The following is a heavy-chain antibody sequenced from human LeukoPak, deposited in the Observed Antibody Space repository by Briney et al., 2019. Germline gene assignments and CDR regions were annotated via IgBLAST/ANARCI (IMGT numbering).Heavy chain of an antibody. V-gene: IGHV3-48*04. D-gene: IGHD1-1*01. CDR2: IDRSSNTI. J-gene: IGHJ4*02. Sequence: GGSLRLSCAASGFTLNTASMNWVRQAPGKGLEWIPYIDRSSNTIYYADSVKGRFTISRDSAKNSLYLQMNSLRAEDTAVYFCADNLSRWGQGTLVTVSS. CDR3: ADNLSR. CDR1: GFTLNTAS.